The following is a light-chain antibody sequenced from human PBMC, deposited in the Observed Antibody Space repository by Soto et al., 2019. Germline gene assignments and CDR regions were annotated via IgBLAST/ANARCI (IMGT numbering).Light chain of an antibody. CDR1: QSIDSW. V-gene: IGKV1-5*01. Sequence: DIQMTQSASTLSASVGDRVTIACRASQSIDSWLAWYQQKPGKAPKFLIYDASDLESGVPSRFSGSGSGTEFTLTIISLQPDDFATYYCQQYRGKPFTFGQGTKVEIK. J-gene: IGKJ2*01. CDR2: DAS. CDR3: QQYRGKPFT.